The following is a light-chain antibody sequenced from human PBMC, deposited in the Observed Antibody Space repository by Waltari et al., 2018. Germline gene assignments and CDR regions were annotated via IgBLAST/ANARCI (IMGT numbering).Light chain of an antibody. V-gene: IGKV3-20*01. J-gene: IGKJ2*01. CDR2: GAS. Sequence: EIVLTQSPGTQSLSPGERATLPCRASQSVSSSYLSWYQQKPGQAPRLLIYGASSRAIGIPDRFSGSGSGTDFTLTISGLEPEDFAVYYCQQYGSSPLGYTFGQGTKLEIK. CDR3: QQYGSSPLGYT. CDR1: QSVSSSY.